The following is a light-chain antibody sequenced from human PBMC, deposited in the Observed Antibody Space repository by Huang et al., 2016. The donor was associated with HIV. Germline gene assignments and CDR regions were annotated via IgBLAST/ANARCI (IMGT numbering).Light chain of an antibody. V-gene: IGKV1-NL1*01. Sequence: DIQMTQSPSSLSASVGDRVTITCRASQDISNSLAWYQQKPGKAPNLLLYAASRLEGGVPPRFSGSGSGTDYTLTISSLQPEDFATYYCQQYYTIRAFGQGTKVEIK. CDR3: QQYYTIRA. CDR1: QDISNS. J-gene: IGKJ1*01. CDR2: AAS.